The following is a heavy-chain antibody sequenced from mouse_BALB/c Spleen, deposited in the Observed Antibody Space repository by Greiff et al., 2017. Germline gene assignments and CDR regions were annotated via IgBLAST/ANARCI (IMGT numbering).Heavy chain of an antibody. D-gene: IGHD1-1*01. CDR2: INPSNGGT. V-gene: IGHV1S81*02. J-gene: IGHJ3*01. CDR1: GYTFTSYY. CDR3: TRFGSSAWFAY. Sequence: QVQLQQSGAELVKPGASVKLSCKASGYTFTSYYMYWVKQRPGQGLEWIGEINPSNGGTNFNEKFKSKATLTVDKSSSTAYMQLSSLTSEDSAVYYCTRFGSSAWFAYWGQGTLVTVSA.